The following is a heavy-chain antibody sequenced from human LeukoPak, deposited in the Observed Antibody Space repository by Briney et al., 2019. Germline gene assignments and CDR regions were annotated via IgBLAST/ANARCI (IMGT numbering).Heavy chain of an antibody. Sequence: GGSLRLSCAASGFTFRSYGMHWVRQAPGKGLEGVTFIRYDRSNKYYTDSVKGRFTISRDNSKNTLYLQMNSLRTEDTAVYYCAKDSYYYYIDVWGKGTTVTVSS. CDR1: GFTFRSYG. J-gene: IGHJ6*03. CDR3: AKDSYYYYIDV. V-gene: IGHV3-30*02. CDR2: IRYDRSNK.